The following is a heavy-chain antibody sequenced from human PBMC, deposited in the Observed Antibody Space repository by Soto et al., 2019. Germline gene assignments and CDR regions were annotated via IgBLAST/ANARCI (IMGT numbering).Heavy chain of an antibody. CDR1: GFTFSSYG. J-gene: IGHJ4*02. Sequence: GGSLRLSCAASGFTFSSYGMHWVRQAPGKGLEWVAVISYDGSNKYYADSVKGRFTISRDNSKNTLYLQMNSLRAEDTAVYYCAKGDKEDIVVVPAAIPFDYWGQGTLVTVSS. CDR2: ISYDGSNK. V-gene: IGHV3-30*18. CDR3: AKGDKEDIVVVPAAIPFDY. D-gene: IGHD2-2*02.